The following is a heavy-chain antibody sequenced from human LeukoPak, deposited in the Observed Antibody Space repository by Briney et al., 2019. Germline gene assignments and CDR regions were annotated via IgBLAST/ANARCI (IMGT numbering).Heavy chain of an antibody. V-gene: IGHV4-59*08. J-gene: IGHJ4*02. Sequence: PSKTLSLTCTVSGGSISSYYWSWIRQPPGKGLEWIGYIYYSGSTNYNPSLKSRVTISVDTSKNQFSLKLSSVTAADTAVYYCARRGLGAAAGLDYWGQGTLVTVSS. CDR2: IYYSGST. D-gene: IGHD6-13*01. CDR1: GGSISSYY. CDR3: ARRGLGAAAGLDY.